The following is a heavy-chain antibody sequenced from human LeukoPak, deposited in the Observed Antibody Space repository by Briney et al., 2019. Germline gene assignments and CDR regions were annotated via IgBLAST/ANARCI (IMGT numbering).Heavy chain of an antibody. Sequence: GGSLRLSCAASGFTFSSYWMHWVRQAPGKGLEWVSSVSSGSDYIYYANSVKGRFTISRDNAKHSLYLQMNSLRAEDTAVYYCAREDYYDSSGYPYYIDYWGQGTLVTVSS. J-gene: IGHJ4*02. D-gene: IGHD3-22*01. CDR1: GFTFSSYW. CDR2: VSSGSDYI. V-gene: IGHV3-21*01. CDR3: AREDYYDSSGYPYYIDY.